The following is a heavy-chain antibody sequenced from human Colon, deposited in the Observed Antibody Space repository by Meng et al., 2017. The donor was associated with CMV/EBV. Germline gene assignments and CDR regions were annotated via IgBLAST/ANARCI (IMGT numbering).Heavy chain of an antibody. V-gene: IGHV1-2*02. D-gene: IGHD5-18*01. J-gene: IGHJ4*02. CDR3: ARGVVGGYNFGYPVAYYYDY. Sequence: VRLLQSGAEVKQPGASVKVSCKASGYPFTGYYIHWVRQAPGQGLEWIGWINPKSVDTKYAQKFQGRVIMTRDTSIDTAYMELSSLRSDDTAVYYCARGVVGGYNFGYPVAYYYDYWGQGTLVTVSS. CDR2: INPKSVDT. CDR1: GYPFTGYY.